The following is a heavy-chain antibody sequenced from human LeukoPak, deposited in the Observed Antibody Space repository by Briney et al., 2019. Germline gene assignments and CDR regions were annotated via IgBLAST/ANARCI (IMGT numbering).Heavy chain of an antibody. J-gene: IGHJ4*02. CDR3: ARDPGSGYEEHFDY. Sequence: PGGSLRLSCAASGFTVSSNYMSWVRQAPGKGLEWVSVIYSDGSTYYADSVKGRFTISRDNSKNTLYLQMNSLRAEDTAVYYCARDPGSGYEEHFDYWGQGTLVTVSS. CDR1: GFTVSSNY. CDR2: IYSDGST. D-gene: IGHD5-12*01. V-gene: IGHV3-66*01.